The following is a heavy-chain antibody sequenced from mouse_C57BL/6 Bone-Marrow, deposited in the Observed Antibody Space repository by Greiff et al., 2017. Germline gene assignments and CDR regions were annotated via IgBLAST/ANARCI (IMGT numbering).Heavy chain of an antibody. CDR2: FYPGSGSI. Sequence: QVQLKESGAELVKPGASVKLSCKASGYTFHEYTIHWVKQRSGQGLEWIGWFYPGSGSIKYNEKFQDKATLTADKSSSTVYLELSRLTSEDAAVYFCARHEDNLGAMDYWGQGTSVTVSS. CDR1: GYTFHEYT. CDR3: ARHEDNLGAMDY. J-gene: IGHJ4*01. V-gene: IGHV1-62-2*01.